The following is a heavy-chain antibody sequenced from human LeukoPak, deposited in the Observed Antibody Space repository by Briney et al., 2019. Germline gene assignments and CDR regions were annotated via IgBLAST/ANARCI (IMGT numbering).Heavy chain of an antibody. D-gene: IGHD2-2*01. CDR1: GGSISSYY. J-gene: IGHJ5*02. Sequence: ASETLSLTCTVSGGSISSYYWSWIRQPPGKGLEWIGYIYYSGSTNYNPSLESRVTISVDTSKNQFSLKLSSVTAADTAVYYCARGPLCGIVVVPAPFDPWGQGTLATVSS. CDR2: IYYSGST. CDR3: ARGPLCGIVVVPAPFDP. V-gene: IGHV4-59*12.